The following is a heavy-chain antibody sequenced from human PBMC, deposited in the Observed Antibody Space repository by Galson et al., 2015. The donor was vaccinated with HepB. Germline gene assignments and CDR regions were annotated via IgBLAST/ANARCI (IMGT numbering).Heavy chain of an antibody. Sequence: SLRLSCAASGFTFSSYSMNWVRQAPGKGLEWVSYISSSSSTIYYADSVKGRFTISRDNAKNSLYLQMNSLRDEDTAVYYCAREHTYYDFWSGYYMRGGDFDYWGQGTLVTVSS. D-gene: IGHD3-3*01. J-gene: IGHJ4*02. V-gene: IGHV3-48*02. CDR1: GFTFSSYS. CDR3: AREHTYYDFWSGYYMRGGDFDY. CDR2: ISSSSSTI.